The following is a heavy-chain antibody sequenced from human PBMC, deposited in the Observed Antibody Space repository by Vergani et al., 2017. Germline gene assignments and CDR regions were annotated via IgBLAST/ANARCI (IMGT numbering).Heavy chain of an antibody. J-gene: IGHJ4*02. CDR1: GFTFSSYA. D-gene: IGHD6-6*01. CDR3: AKGGRGGKLVPDSD. CDR2: ISGSGGST. Sequence: EVQLLESGGGLVQPGGSLRLSCAASGFTFSSYAMSWVRQAPGKGLEWVSAISGSGGSTYYADSVKGRFTISRDNSKKTLYLQMNSLRAEDTAVYYCAKGGRGGKLVPDSDWGQGTLVTVSS. V-gene: IGHV3-23*01.